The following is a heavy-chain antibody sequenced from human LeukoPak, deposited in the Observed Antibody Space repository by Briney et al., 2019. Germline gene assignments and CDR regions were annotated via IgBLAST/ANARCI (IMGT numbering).Heavy chain of an antibody. J-gene: IGHJ6*03. Sequence: ASVKVSCKASGYTFTSYGISWVRQAPGQGLEWIGWISAYNGNTNYAQKLQGRVTMTTDTSTSTAYMELRSLRSDDTAVYYCARPQRYFDWFYMDVWGKGTTVTVSS. V-gene: IGHV1-18*01. CDR2: ISAYNGNT. D-gene: IGHD3-9*01. CDR1: GYTFTSYG. CDR3: ARPQRYFDWFYMDV.